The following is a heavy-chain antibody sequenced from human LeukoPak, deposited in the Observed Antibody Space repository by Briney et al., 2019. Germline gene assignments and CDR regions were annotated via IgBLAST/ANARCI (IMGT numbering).Heavy chain of an antibody. CDR1: GGSISSYY. CDR2: IYYSGST. Sequence: PSETLSLTCTDSGGSISSYYWSWIRQPPGKGLEWIGYIYYSGSTNYNPSLKSRVTISVDTSKNQFSLKLSSVTAADTAVYYCARELRDAFDIWGQGTMVTVSS. V-gene: IGHV4-59*01. CDR3: ARELRDAFDI. J-gene: IGHJ3*02.